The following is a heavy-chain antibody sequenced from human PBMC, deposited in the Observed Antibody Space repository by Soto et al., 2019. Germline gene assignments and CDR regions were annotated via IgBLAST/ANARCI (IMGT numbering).Heavy chain of an antibody. Sequence: PGGSLRLSCAASGFTVSSNYMSWVRQAPGKGLEWVSVIYSGGSTYYADSVKGRFTISRDNSKNTLYLQMNSLRAEDTAVYYCAIDAPISTGDGFDYWGQGTLVTVSS. J-gene: IGHJ4*02. CDR1: GFTVSSNY. V-gene: IGHV3-53*01. D-gene: IGHD7-27*01. CDR2: IYSGGST. CDR3: AIDAPISTGDGFDY.